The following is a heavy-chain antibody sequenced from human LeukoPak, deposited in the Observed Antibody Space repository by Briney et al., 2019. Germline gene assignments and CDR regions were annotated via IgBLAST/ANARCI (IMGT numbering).Heavy chain of an antibody. CDR1: GFTFSSYA. CDR2: ISGSGGST. V-gene: IGHV3-23*01. J-gene: IGHJ4*02. CDR3: AKGEVYDYYGSGSYHY. Sequence: GGSLRLSCAASGFTFSSYAVSWVRQAPGKGLEWVSAISGSGGSTYYADSVKGRFTISRDNSKNTLYLQMNSLRAEDTAVYYCAKGEVYDYYGSGSYHYWGQGTLVTVSS. D-gene: IGHD3-10*01.